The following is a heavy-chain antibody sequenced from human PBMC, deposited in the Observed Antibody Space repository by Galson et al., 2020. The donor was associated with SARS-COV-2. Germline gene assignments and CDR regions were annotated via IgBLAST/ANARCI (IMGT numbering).Heavy chain of an antibody. CDR1: AFTFSNYS. J-gene: IGHJ4*02. D-gene: IGHD2-2*01. CDR2: ISSTSNTI. CDR3: ASYCSSSSCYKGANDY. V-gene: IGHV3-48*01. Sequence: GGSLRLSCAVSAFTFSNYSMNWVRQAPGKGLEWVSYISSTSNTIYYADSVKGRFTISRDNAKNSLYLQMNSLRAEDTAVYYCASYCSSSSCYKGANDYWGQGTLVTVSS.